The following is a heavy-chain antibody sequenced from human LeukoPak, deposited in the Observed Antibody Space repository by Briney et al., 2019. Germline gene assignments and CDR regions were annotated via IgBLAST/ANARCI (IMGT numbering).Heavy chain of an antibody. CDR1: GYTFTSFG. J-gene: IGHJ4*02. V-gene: IGHV1-18*01. CDR2: ISAYNGNT. CDR3: ARDLTESFRYSGSYYTFDY. Sequence: ASVKVSCKASGYTFTSFGISWVRQAPRQGLEWMGWISAYNGNTNYAQKLQGRVTMTTDTSTSTAYMELRSLRSDDTAVYYCARDLTESFRYSGSYYTFDYWGQGTLVTVSS. D-gene: IGHD1-26*01.